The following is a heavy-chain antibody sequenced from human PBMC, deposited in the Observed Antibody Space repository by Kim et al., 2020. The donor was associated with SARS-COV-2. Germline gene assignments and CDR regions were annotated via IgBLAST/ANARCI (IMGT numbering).Heavy chain of an antibody. CDR3: ARGEGYYYYGMDV. Sequence: YNPSLKSRVTISVDTSKNQFSLKLSSVTAADTAVYYCARGEGYYYYGMDVWGQGTTVTVSS. V-gene: IGHV4-59*09. J-gene: IGHJ6*02.